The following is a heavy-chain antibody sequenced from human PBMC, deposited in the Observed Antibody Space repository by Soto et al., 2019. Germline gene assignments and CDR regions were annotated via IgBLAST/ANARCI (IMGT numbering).Heavy chain of an antibody. J-gene: IGHJ5*02. CDR3: ARSPVFLNWFDP. Sequence: SETLSLTCTVSGGSISSSSYYWGWIRQPPGKGLEWIGSIYYSGSTYYNPSLKSRVTISVDTSKNQFSLKLNSVTAADTAVYYCARSPVFLNWFDPWGQGTLVTVSS. CDR2: IYYSGST. CDR1: GGSISSSSYY. V-gene: IGHV4-39*01. D-gene: IGHD2-21*01.